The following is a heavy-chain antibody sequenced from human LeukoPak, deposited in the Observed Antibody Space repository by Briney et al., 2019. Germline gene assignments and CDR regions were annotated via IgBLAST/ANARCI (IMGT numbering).Heavy chain of an antibody. CDR2: INHSGST. CDR3: ASTYFNYYDSSGYFDY. Sequence: SETLSLTCAVYGGSFSGYYWSWIRRPPGKGLEWIGEINHSGSTNYNPSLKSRVTISVDTSKNQFSLKLSSVTAADTAVYYCASTYFNYYDSSGYFDYWGQGTLVTVSS. CDR1: GGSFSGYY. V-gene: IGHV4-34*01. D-gene: IGHD3-22*01. J-gene: IGHJ4*02.